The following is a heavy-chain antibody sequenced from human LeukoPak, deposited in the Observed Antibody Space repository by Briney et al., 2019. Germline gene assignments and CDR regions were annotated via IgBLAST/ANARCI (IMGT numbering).Heavy chain of an antibody. CDR2: ISSSGSTI. D-gene: IGHD3-22*01. V-gene: IGHV3-48*04. Sequence: GGSLRLSCAASGFTFSSYSMNWVRQAPGKGLEWVSYISSSGSTIYYADSVKGRFTISRDNAKNSLYLQMNSLRAEDTAVYYCAREDYYDSSGYNPGVPVRGDYWGQGTLVTVSS. J-gene: IGHJ4*02. CDR3: AREDYYDSSGYNPGVPVRGDY. CDR1: GFTFSSYS.